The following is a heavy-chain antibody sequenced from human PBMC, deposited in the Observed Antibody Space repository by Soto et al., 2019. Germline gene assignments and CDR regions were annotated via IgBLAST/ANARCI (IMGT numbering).Heavy chain of an antibody. CDR2: IIPIFGTA. CDR1: GGTFSSYA. CDR3: AEGTYDYVWGSYRPNWFDP. J-gene: IGHJ5*02. Sequence: QVQLVQSGAEVKKPGSSVKVSCKASGGTFSSYAISWVRQAPGQGLEWMGGIIPIFGTANYAQKFQARVTITADESTSTAYMELSSLRSEDTAVYYCAEGTYDYVWGSYRPNWFDPWGQGTLVTVSS. D-gene: IGHD3-16*02. V-gene: IGHV1-69*01.